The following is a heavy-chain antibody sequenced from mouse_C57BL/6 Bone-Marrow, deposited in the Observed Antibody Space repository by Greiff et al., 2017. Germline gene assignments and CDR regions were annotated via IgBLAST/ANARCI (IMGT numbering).Heavy chain of an antibody. CDR3: ARYYYGSSYISPYWYFDV. V-gene: IGHV1-81*01. CDR2: IYPRSGNT. CDR1: GYTFTSYG. J-gene: IGHJ1*03. Sequence: QVQLKESGAELARPGASVKLSCKASGYTFTSYGISWVKQRTGQGLEWIGEIYPRSGNTYYNEKFKGKATLTADKSSSTAYMERRSLTSEDSAVYCCARYYYGSSYISPYWYFDVWGTGTTVTVSS. D-gene: IGHD1-1*01.